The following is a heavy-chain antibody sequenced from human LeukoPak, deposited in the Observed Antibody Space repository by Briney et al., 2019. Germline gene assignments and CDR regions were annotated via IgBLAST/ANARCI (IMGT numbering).Heavy chain of an antibody. CDR2: IYYSGRT. Sequence: SETLSLTCTVSAGSITSSSYYWGWIRQPPEKGLEWIGTIYYSGRTYYNPSLKSRVTISVDTSKSQFSLNLSSVTAADTAVYYCARRAASAGYFDYWGQGTLVTVSS. V-gene: IGHV4-39*01. D-gene: IGHD6-13*01. CDR3: ARRAASAGYFDY. CDR1: AGSITSSSYY. J-gene: IGHJ4*02.